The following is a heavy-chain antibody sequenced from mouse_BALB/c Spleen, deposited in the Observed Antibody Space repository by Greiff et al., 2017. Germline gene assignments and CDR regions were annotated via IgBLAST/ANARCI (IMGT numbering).Heavy chain of an antibody. V-gene: IGHV5-6*01. CDR1: GFTFSNYG. J-gene: IGHJ4*01. CDR3: ARRGRYDEGDAMDY. CDR2: ISSGGSYT. Sequence: EVQRVESGGDLVKPGGSLKLSCAASGFTFSNYGMSWVRQTPDKRLEWVATISSGGSYTYYPDSVKGRFTISRDNAKNTLYLQMSSLKSEDTAMYYGARRGRYDEGDAMDYWGQGISVTVSA. D-gene: IGHD2-14*01.